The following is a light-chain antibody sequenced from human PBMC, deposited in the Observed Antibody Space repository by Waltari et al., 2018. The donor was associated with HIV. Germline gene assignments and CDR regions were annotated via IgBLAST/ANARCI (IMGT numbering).Light chain of an antibody. CDR2: AAS. CDR3: QQTFTLPLT. CDR1: QYINMY. Sequence: DIQITQSPSSLSASVGDRVTITCRTSQYINMYLNWYQQKPRKAPTLLIFAASTLHTEVPSRFSASGAGTIFSLAISSFQPDDVATYFCQQTFTLPLTFGAGTRVEI. J-gene: IGKJ4*01. V-gene: IGKV1-39*01.